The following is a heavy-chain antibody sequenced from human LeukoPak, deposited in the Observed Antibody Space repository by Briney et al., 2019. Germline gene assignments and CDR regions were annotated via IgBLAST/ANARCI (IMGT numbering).Heavy chain of an antibody. CDR3: AKPPSPYNWNLPGLY. J-gene: IGHJ4*02. D-gene: IGHD1-7*01. CDR2: ISGSGGST. V-gene: IGHV3-23*01. CDR1: GFTFSSYS. Sequence: GGSLRLSCAASGFTFSSYSMNWVRQAPGKGLEWVSAISGSGGSTYYADSVKGRFTISRDNSKNTLYLQMNSLRAEDTAVYYCAKPPSPYNWNLPGLYWGQGTLVTVSS.